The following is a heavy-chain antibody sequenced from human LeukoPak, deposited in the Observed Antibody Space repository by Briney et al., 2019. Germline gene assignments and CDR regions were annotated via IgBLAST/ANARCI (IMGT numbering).Heavy chain of an antibody. CDR2: IYYSGST. D-gene: IGHD3-9*01. V-gene: IGHV4-59*11. CDR3: ARVWGGTYYDILTGPEKGAFDI. Sequence: SETLSLTCTVSGGSISSHYWSWIRQPPGKGLEWIGYIYYSGSTNYNPSLKSRVTISVDTSKNQFSLKLSSVTAADTAVYYCARVWGGTYYDILTGPEKGAFDIWGQGTMVTVSS. CDR1: GGSISSHY. J-gene: IGHJ3*02.